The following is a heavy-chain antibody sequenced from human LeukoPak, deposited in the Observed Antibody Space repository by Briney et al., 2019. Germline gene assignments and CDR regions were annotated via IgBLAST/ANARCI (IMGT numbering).Heavy chain of an antibody. D-gene: IGHD5-18*01. CDR1: GFTFSSYW. Sequence: GGSPRLSCAASGFTFSSYWMSWVRQAPGKGLEWVANIKQDGSEKYYVDSVKGRFTISRDNAKNSLYLQMNSLRAEDTAVYYCARVATGGYSYGYNSKLSYYFDYWGQGTLVTVSS. V-gene: IGHV3-7*01. J-gene: IGHJ4*02. CDR2: IKQDGSEK. CDR3: ARVATGGYSYGYNSKLSYYFDY.